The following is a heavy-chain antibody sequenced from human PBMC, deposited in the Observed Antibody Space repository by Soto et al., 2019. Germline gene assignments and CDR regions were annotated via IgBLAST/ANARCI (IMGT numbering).Heavy chain of an antibody. D-gene: IGHD6-13*01. J-gene: IGHJ6*02. CDR3: ASEYSSSWSYYYYGMDV. Sequence: LRLSCAASGFTFSSYWMSWVRQAPGKGLEWVANIKQDGSEKYYVDSVKGRFTISRDNAKNSLYLQMNSLRAEDTAAYYCASEYSSSWSYYYYGMDVWGQGTTVTVSS. CDR1: GFTFSSYW. V-gene: IGHV3-7*03. CDR2: IKQDGSEK.